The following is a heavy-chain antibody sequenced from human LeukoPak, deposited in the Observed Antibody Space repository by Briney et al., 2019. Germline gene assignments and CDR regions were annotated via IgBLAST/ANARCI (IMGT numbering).Heavy chain of an antibody. CDR3: ASQYGSGSYPHDY. V-gene: IGHV3-21*01. CDR1: GFTFSSYS. J-gene: IGHJ4*02. Sequence: GGSLRLSCAASGFTFSSYSMNWVRQAPGKGLEWVSSISSSSSYIYCADSVKGRFTISRDNAKNSLYLQMNSLGAEDTAVYYCASQYGSGSYPHDYWGQGTLVTVSS. D-gene: IGHD3-10*01. CDR2: ISSSSSYI.